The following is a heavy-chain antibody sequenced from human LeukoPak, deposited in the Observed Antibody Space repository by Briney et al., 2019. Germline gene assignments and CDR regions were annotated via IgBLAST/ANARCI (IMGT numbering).Heavy chain of an antibody. J-gene: IGHJ4*02. CDR1: GFTFDDYG. Sequence: GESLRLSCAASGFTFDDYGMSWVRQAPGKGLEWVSGLNRNGDITGYADSVKGRFIISRDNAKNSLCLQMNSLRAEDTALYHCARKGVGGELGGFDYWGQGTLVTVSS. CDR3: ARKGVGGELGGFDY. CDR2: LNRNGDIT. V-gene: IGHV3-20*01. D-gene: IGHD3-16*01.